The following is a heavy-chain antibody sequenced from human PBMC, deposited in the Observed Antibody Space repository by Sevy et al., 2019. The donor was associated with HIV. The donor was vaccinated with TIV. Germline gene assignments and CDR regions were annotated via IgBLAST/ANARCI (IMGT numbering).Heavy chain of an antibody. CDR2: IKSQSDSGTI. D-gene: IGHD3-3*02. CDR3: NRVRTPAFVIYNSYYYYMDI. CDR1: GFPFTYAW. J-gene: IGHJ6*03. V-gene: IGHV3-15*01. Sequence: GGSLRLSCAASGFPFTYAWMSWVRQVPGKGLEWLGHIKSQSDSGTIEYAAPVQGRFTISRDDSKNMFFLQMNSLKTEDTGMYYGNRVRTPAFVIYNSYYYYMDIWGKGTTVTVSS.